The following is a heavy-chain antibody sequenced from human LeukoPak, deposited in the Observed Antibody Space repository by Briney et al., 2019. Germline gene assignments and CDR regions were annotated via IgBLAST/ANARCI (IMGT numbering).Heavy chain of an antibody. V-gene: IGHV3-30*03. CDR2: ISYDGSNK. D-gene: IGHD3-22*01. Sequence: PGGSLRLSCAASGFTFSSYGMHWVRQAPGKGLEWVAVISYDGSNKYYADSVKGRFTISRDNSKNTLYLQMNSLRAEDTAVYYCASGSSGYIPVPFDIWGQGTMVTVSS. J-gene: IGHJ3*02. CDR3: ASGSSGYIPVPFDI. CDR1: GFTFSSYG.